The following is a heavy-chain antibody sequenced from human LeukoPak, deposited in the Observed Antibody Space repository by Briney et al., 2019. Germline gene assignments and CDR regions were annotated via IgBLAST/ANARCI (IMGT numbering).Heavy chain of an antibody. Sequence: GSLRLSCFASRFTISNNYMSWGRQAPGKGLEWVSLIYSGGSTYYADSVKGRFTISRDNSKNTLYLQMNNLRAEDTAVYYCGSEPDYVDGEDWGQGTLVTVSS. J-gene: IGHJ4*02. CDR3: GSEPDYVDGED. V-gene: IGHV3-53*01. CDR1: RFTISNNY. CDR2: IYSGGST. D-gene: IGHD4/OR15-4a*01.